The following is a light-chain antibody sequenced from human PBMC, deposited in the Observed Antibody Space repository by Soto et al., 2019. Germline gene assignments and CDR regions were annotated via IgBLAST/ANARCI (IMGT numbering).Light chain of an antibody. J-gene: IGLJ3*02. CDR3: ASWDDSLRGPG. Sequence: QSVLTQPPSASATPGQRVTISCSGSSSNLGNNYVYWYQHPPGTAPKLLIDRDNKRPSGVPDRFSGSRSGTSASLAISGLRSEDEGDYYCASWDDSLRGPGFGGGTKVTVL. CDR2: RDN. V-gene: IGLV1-47*01. CDR1: SSNLGNNY.